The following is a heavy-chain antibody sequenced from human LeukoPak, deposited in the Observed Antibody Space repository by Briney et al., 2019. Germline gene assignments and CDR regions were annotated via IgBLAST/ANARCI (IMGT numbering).Heavy chain of an antibody. Sequence: ASVKVSCKASGYTFTGYYMHWVRQAPGQGLEWMGRINPNSGGTNYAQKFQGRVTMTRDTSISTAYMELSRLRSDDTAVYYYAREGIAAAGRMGNYYYYYYMDVWGKGTTVTVSS. CDR2: INPNSGGT. J-gene: IGHJ6*03. CDR1: GYTFTGYY. V-gene: IGHV1-2*06. CDR3: AREGIAAAGRMGNYYYYYYMDV. D-gene: IGHD6-13*01.